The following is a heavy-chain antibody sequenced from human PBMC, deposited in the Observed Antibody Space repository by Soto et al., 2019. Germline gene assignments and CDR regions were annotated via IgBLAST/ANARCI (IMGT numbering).Heavy chain of an antibody. CDR2: ISSSGSTI. D-gene: IGHD3-3*01. J-gene: IGHJ6*02. CDR3: ARDNATLNRITIFGVVIALKGMDV. Sequence: GESLKISCAASGFTFSSYEMNWVRQAPGKGLEWVSYISSSGSTIYYADSVKGRFTISRDNAKNSLYLQMNSLRAEDTAVYYCARDNATLNRITIFGVVIALKGMDVSGQGTTVTVS. CDR1: GFTFSSYE. V-gene: IGHV3-48*03.